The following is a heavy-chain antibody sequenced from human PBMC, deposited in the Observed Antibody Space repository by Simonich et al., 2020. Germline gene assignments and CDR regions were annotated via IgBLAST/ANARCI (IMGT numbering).Heavy chain of an antibody. J-gene: IGHJ6*02. Sequence: EVQLVESGGGLVKPGGSLRLSCAASGFTFSSYSMNWVRQAPGKGLEWVSSISSSSSYIYYADPVKGRFTISRDNAKNSLYLQMNSLRAEDTAVYYCARWIAVAGTGAYGMDVWGQGTTVTVSS. D-gene: IGHD6-19*01. CDR1: GFTFSSYS. CDR3: ARWIAVAGTGAYGMDV. CDR2: ISSSSSYI. V-gene: IGHV3-21*01.